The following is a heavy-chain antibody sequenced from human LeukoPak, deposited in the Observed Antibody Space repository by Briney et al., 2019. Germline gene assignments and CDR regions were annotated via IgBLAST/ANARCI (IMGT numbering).Heavy chain of an antibody. J-gene: IGHJ5*02. CDR1: GFTFSSYW. Sequence: PGGSLRLSCAASGFTFSSYWMHWVRQAPGKGLVWVPRINSDGSSTSYADSVKGRFTISRDNAKNTLYLQMNSLRAEDTAVYYCARAPLVVGPAAWGWFDPWGQGTLVTVSS. CDR2: INSDGSST. D-gene: IGHD2-2*01. V-gene: IGHV3-74*01. CDR3: ARAPLVVGPAAWGWFDP.